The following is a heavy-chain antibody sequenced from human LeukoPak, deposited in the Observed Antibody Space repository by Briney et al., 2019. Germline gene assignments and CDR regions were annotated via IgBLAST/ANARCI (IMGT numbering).Heavy chain of an antibody. V-gene: IGHV3-30*03. J-gene: IGHJ4*02. CDR2: ISYDGSYK. CDR3: AAQGYFDDSGYYPYYFNY. D-gene: IGHD3-22*01. Sequence: GRSLRLSCAASGFTFSSYGMHWVRQAPGKGLEWVTIISYDGSYKYYADSVKGRFTIARDNSKNTLFLHMSSLRAEDTAVYYCAAQGYFDDSGYYPYYFNYWGQGTLVTVSS. CDR1: GFTFSSYG.